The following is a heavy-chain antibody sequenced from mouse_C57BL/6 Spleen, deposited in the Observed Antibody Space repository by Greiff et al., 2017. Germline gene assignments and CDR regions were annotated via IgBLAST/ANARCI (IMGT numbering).Heavy chain of an antibody. CDR2: IDPSDSET. CDR1: GYTFTSYW. V-gene: IGHV1-52*01. CDR3: ARWGGAY. J-gene: IGHJ3*01. Sequence: QVQLQQPGAELVRPGSSVKLSCKASGYTFTSYWMHWVKQRPIQGLEWIGNIDPSDSETHYNQKFKDKATLTVDKSSSTADMQLSSLTSEDGAVYYCARWGGAYWGQGTLVTVSA.